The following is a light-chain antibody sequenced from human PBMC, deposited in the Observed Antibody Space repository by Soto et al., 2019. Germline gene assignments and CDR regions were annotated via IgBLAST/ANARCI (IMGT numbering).Light chain of an antibody. Sequence: DIQMTQSPSTLSESVGDRVTITCRASKSISTWLAWYQQKPGKAPKLLIYKASSLASGVPSRFSGSGSGTEFTLTISSLQPDDFATYYCQQYNTYPYTFGQGTKLEIK. V-gene: IGKV1-5*03. CDR2: KAS. J-gene: IGKJ2*01. CDR1: KSISTW. CDR3: QQYNTYPYT.